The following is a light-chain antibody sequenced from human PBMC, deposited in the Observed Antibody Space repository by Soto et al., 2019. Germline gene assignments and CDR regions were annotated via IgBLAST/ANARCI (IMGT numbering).Light chain of an antibody. J-gene: IGKJ1*01. Sequence: EIVLTQSPGTLSLSPGERATLSCRASQSVSINDLAWYQQKPGQAPRLLIYGASIRATGIPDRFSGSGSGTDCTLTISRLEPEDFAVYYCQQYGRSSWTFGQGTKVEVQ. CDR2: GAS. V-gene: IGKV3-20*01. CDR1: QSVSIND. CDR3: QQYGRSSWT.